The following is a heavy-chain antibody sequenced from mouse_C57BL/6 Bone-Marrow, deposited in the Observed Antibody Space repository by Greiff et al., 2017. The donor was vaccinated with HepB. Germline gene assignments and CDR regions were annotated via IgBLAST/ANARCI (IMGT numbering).Heavy chain of an antibody. V-gene: IGHV5-12*01. D-gene: IGHD2-4*01. J-gene: IGHJ4*01. CDR3: ARQGYDYLYYAMDY. CDR2: ISNGGGST. Sequence: EVQLVESGGGLVQPGGSLKLSCAASGFTFSDYYMYWVRQTPEKRLEWVAYISNGGGSTYYPDTVKGRFTISRDNAKNTLYLQMSRLKSEDTAMYYCARQGYDYLYYAMDYWGQGTSVTVSS. CDR1: GFTFSDYY.